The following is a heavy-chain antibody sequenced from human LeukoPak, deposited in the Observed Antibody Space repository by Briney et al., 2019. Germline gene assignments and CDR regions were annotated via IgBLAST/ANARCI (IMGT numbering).Heavy chain of an antibody. J-gene: IGHJ6*02. V-gene: IGHV3-23*01. CDR3: AKDRKTRSQQLVLGDYYYGMDV. CDR2: ISGSGGST. CDR1: GFTFSSYA. D-gene: IGHD6-13*01. Sequence: GGSPRLSCAASGFTFSSYAMSWVRQAPGKGLEWVSAISGSGGSTYYADSVKGRFTISRDNSKNTLYLQMNSLRAEDTAVYYCAKDRKTRSQQLVLGDYYYGMDVWGQGTTVTVSS.